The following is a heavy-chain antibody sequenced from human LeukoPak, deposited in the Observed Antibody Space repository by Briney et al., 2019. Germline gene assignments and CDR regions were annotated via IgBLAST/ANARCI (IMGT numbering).Heavy chain of an antibody. V-gene: IGHV3-30*04. CDR3: ARDHPSYGEHDY. CDR2: ISYDGSNK. CDR1: GFTFSSYA. J-gene: IGHJ4*02. D-gene: IGHD4-17*01. Sequence: GGSLRLSCAASGFTFSSYAMHWVRQAPGKGLEWVAVISYDGSNKYYADSVKGRFTISRGNSKNTLYLQMNSLRAEDTAVYYYARDHPSYGEHDYWGQGTLVTVSS.